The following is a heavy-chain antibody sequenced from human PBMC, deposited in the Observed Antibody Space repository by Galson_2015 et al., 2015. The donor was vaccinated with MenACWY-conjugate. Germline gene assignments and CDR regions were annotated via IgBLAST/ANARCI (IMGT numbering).Heavy chain of an antibody. V-gene: IGHV3-23*01. CDR3: ARVWFGQFH. Sequence: SLRLSCAASGFTFSNYAMSWVRQAPGKGLEWVSKISASYGSTDYADSVKGRFTISRDNSKNTLSLQMNSLRVEDTAVYYCARVWFGQFHWGQGTLVTVSS. D-gene: IGHD3-10*01. CDR2: ISASYGST. J-gene: IGHJ4*02. CDR1: GFTFSNYA.